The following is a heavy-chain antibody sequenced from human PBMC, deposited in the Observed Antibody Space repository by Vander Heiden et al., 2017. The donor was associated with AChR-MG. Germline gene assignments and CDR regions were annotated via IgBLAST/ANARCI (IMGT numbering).Heavy chain of an antibody. CDR1: GGPISSSSYY. CDR2: IYYSGST. J-gene: IGHJ4*02. CDR3: ARLREEVVPTPGVYFDY. V-gene: IGHV4-39*01. Sequence: QLQLQESGPGLVKPSETLSLTCTVSGGPISSSSYYWGWIRQPPGKGLEWIGSIYYSGSTYYNPSLKSRVTISVDTSKNQFSLKLSSVTAADTAVYYCARLREEVVPTPGVYFDYWGQGTLVTVSS. D-gene: IGHD3-22*01.